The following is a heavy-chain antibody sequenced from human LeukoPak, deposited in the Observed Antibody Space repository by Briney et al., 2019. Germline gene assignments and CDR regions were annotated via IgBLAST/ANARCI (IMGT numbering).Heavy chain of an antibody. CDR2: IVPIFGTA. V-gene: IGHV1-69*05. CDR1: GGTFSSYA. D-gene: IGHD3/OR15-3a*01. J-gene: IGHJ5*02. Sequence: SVKVSCKASGGTFSSYAISWVRQTPGQGLEWMGGIVPIFGTANYAQKFQGRVTITTDESTSTAYMELSSLRSEDTAVYYCASRGLEENWFDPWGQGTLVTVSS. CDR3: ASRGLEENWFDP.